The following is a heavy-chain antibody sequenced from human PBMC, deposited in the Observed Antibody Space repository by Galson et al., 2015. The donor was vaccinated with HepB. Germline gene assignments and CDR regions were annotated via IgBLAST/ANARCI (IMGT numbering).Heavy chain of an antibody. CDR2: ISSSSSYI. Sequence: SLRLSCAASGFTLSSYSMNWVRQAPGKGLEWVSSISSSSSYIYYADSVKGRFTISRDNAKNSLYLQMNSLRAEDTAVYYCARDDEAAAIDYWGQGTPVTVSS. CDR3: ARDDEAAAIDY. CDR1: GFTLSSYS. J-gene: IGHJ4*02. D-gene: IGHD6-13*01. V-gene: IGHV3-21*01.